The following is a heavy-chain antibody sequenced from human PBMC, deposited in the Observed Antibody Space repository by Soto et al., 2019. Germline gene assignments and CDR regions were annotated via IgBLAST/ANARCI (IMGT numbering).Heavy chain of an antibody. D-gene: IGHD3-16*01. CDR1: GGSISSSSYY. CDR2: IYYSGST. Sequence: QLQLQESGPGLVKPSETLSLTCTVSGGSISSSSYYWGWIRQPPGKGLEWIGSIYYSGSTYYNPSLKSRVTISVDTSKNQFSLKLSSVTAADTAVYYCARTPGGMLHVDYWGQGTLVTVSS. V-gene: IGHV4-39*01. J-gene: IGHJ4*02. CDR3: ARTPGGMLHVDY.